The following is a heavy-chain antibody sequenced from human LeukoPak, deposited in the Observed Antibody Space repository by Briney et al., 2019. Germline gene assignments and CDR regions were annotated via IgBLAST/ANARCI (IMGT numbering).Heavy chain of an antibody. CDR3: ARAEINDDSRY. V-gene: IGHV4-38-2*02. CDR1: GYSIRNGYN. J-gene: IGHJ4*02. Sequence: SGTLSLTCTVSGYSIRNGYNWGWIRLSPRKGLEGPGRIYESRNTYDTPSLKSRVTLSIDTSKNQLYLKMTSLSAADTAVYYWARAEINDDSRYWGQGIPVIVSS. D-gene: IGHD4-11*01. CDR2: IYESRNT.